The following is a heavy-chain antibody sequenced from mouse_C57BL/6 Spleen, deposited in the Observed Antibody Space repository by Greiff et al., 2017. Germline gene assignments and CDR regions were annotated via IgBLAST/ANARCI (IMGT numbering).Heavy chain of an antibody. J-gene: IGHJ2*01. CDR3: ARSKGITTVVAD. V-gene: IGHV1-55*01. D-gene: IGHD1-1*01. Sequence: QVQLQQSGAELVKPGASVKMSCKASGYTFTSYWITWVKQRPGQGLEWIGDIYPGSGSTNYNEKFKSKATLTVDTSSSTAYMQLSSLTSEDSAVYYCARSKGITTVVADWGQGTTLTVSS. CDR1: GYTFTSYW. CDR2: IYPGSGST.